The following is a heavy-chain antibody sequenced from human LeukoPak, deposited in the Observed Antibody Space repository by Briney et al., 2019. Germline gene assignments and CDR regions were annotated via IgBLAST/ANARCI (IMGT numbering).Heavy chain of an antibody. V-gene: IGHV3-48*04. D-gene: IGHD2-21*02. CDR2: IGSVSSPI. Sequence: GGSLRLSCAASGLTFSSDAMTWVRQAPGKGLEWIAYIGSVSSPIFYANSVKGRFTISRDNAKNSLYLQINSLRAEDTTVYYCARVVLRNSVVTALFDYWGQGTQVAVSS. CDR1: GLTFSSDA. CDR3: ARVVLRNSVVTALFDY. J-gene: IGHJ4*02.